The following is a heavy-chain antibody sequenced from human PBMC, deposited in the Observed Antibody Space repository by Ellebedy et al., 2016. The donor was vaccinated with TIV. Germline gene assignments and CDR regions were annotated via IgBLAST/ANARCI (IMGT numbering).Heavy chain of an antibody. J-gene: IGHJ4*02. D-gene: IGHD1-7*01. CDR2: IRSSTNSI. CDR3: TRAGNYRHDY. V-gene: IGHV3-48*04. Sequence: GESLKISXTGSGFTFSYYWMSWTRQAPGKGLEWVAFIRSSTNSISYADSVKGRFTISRDNAKNTLYLQINSLRAEDTAVYYCTRAGNYRHDYWGQGTLVTVSS. CDR1: GFTFSYYW.